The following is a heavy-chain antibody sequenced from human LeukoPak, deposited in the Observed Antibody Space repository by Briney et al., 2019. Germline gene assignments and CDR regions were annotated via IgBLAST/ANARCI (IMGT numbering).Heavy chain of an antibody. D-gene: IGHD3-16*01. Sequence: ASVKVSCKASGYTFTSYYMHWVRQAPGQGLEWMGIINPSGGSTSYAQKFQGRVTMTRDMSTSTVYMELSSLRSEDTAVYYCARVGYDYVWGSYLWGQGTLVTVSS. CDR2: INPSGGST. CDR3: ARVGYDYVWGSYL. CDR1: GYTFTSYY. J-gene: IGHJ5*02. V-gene: IGHV1-46*01.